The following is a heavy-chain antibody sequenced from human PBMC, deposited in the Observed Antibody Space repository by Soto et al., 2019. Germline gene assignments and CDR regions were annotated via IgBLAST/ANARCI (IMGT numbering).Heavy chain of an antibody. Sequence: GGSLRLSCAASGPDVGYSFMIWVRQLPGGGLEWVSVIYVGDSAYYADSVKGRFTISRDKSTNTLYLQMGSLRESDTAVYYCVRGGLTPSHPFDSCGEGTMVTVYS. CDR2: IYVGDSA. V-gene: IGHV3-53*01. J-gene: IGHJ5*01. CDR3: VRGGLTPSHPFDS. CDR1: GPDVGYSF.